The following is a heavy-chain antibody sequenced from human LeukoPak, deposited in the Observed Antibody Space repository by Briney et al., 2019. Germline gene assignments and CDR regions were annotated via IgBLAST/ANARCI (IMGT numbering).Heavy chain of an antibody. CDR3: SALTPGVLLAEPFDP. J-gene: IGHJ5*02. Sequence: GGSLRLSCTASGFTFGDYAMSWFRQAPGKGLEWVGFVRSRTYGGTTEYAASVRARFTISRDDSKSIAYLQMNSLQTDDTAVYYCSALTPGVLLAEPFDPWGQGTLVTVSS. D-gene: IGHD2-21*02. V-gene: IGHV3-49*03. CDR1: GFTFGDYA. CDR2: VRSRTYGGTT.